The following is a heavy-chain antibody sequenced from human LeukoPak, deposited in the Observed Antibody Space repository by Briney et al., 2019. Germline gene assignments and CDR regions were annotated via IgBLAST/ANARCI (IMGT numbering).Heavy chain of an antibody. CDR1: GASFSSSTYY. CDR2: IYYSGST. J-gene: IGHJ4*02. CDR3: ARHAGGISATGTRPFDY. Sequence: PSETLSLTCTVSGASFSSSTYYWGWIRQPPGKGLEWIGSIYYSGSTYYNPSLKIRVTMSVDTSKNQFSLKLSSVTAADTAVYYCARHAGGISATGTRPFDYWGQGTLVTVSS. D-gene: IGHD6-13*01. V-gene: IGHV4-39*01.